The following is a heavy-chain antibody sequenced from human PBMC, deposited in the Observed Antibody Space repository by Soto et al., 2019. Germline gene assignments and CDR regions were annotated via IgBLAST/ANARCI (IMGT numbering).Heavy chain of an antibody. CDR3: ARRDIVVVPAAIRYYYYGMDA. V-gene: IGHV3-48*02. J-gene: IGHJ6*02. CDR1: GFTFSSYS. CDR2: ISSSSSTI. Sequence: PGGSLRLSCAASGFTFSSYSMNWVRQAPGKGLEWVSYISSSSSTIYYADSVKGRFTISRDNAKNSLYLQMNSLRDEDTAVYYCARRDIVVVPAAIRYYYYGMDAWGQGTTVTV. D-gene: IGHD2-2*02.